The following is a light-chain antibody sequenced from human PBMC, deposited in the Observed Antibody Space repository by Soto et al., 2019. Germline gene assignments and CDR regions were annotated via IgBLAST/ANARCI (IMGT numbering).Light chain of an antibody. CDR3: HQYYSYPYT. CDR2: AAS. CDR1: QGISSY. V-gene: IGKV1-8*01. Sequence: AIRMTQSPSSLSASTGDRVTITCRASQGISSYLAWYQQKPGKAPKLLIYAASTLQSGVPSRFSGSGSGTDFTLTISCLQSEDFAIYYCHQYYSYPYTFGQGTKLEIK. J-gene: IGKJ2*01.